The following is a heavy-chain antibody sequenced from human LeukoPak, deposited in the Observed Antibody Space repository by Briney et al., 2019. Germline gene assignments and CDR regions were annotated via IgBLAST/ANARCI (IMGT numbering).Heavy chain of an antibody. J-gene: IGHJ1*01. D-gene: IGHD3-3*01. CDR3: ARGANYDFWSGYLFQN. CDR2: ISTSSSYI. V-gene: IGHV3-21*01. Sequence: PGGSLRLSCAASGFTFSSYSMNWVRQAPGKGLEWVSSISTSSSYIHYADSVKGRFTISRDNAKKSLYLQMNSLRAEDTAVYYCARGANYDFWSGYLFQNWGQGTLVTVSS. CDR1: GFTFSSYS.